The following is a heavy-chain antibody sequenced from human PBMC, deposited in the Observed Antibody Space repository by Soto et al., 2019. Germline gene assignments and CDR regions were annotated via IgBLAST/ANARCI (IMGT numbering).Heavy chain of an antibody. CDR1: GDSVTRSNW. Sequence: QVHLQESGPGLVKPSGTLSLTCAVSGDSVTRSNWWSWVRQSPGKGLEWIGEIYHSGNTRYNPSLKSRVTISVDKSKNQFSLNLTSVIAADTAVYYCATSGWNEDFYYYYGLDVWGQGTTVTVSS. CDR3: ATSGWNEDFYYYYGLDV. J-gene: IGHJ6*02. CDR2: IYHSGNT. D-gene: IGHD6-19*01. V-gene: IGHV4-4*02.